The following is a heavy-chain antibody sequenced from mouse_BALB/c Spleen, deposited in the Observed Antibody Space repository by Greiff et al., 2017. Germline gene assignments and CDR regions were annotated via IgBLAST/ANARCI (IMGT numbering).Heavy chain of an antibody. CDR1: GYTFSSYW. V-gene: IGHV1-9*01. CDR3: ARRLITTALYYFDY. J-gene: IGHJ2*01. CDR2: ILPGSGST. Sequence: QVHVKQSGAELMKPGASVKISCKATGYTFSSYWIEWVKQRPGHGLEWIGEILPGSGSTNYNEKFKGKATFTADTSSNTAYMQLSSLTSEDSAVYYCARRLITTALYYFDYWGQGTTLTVSS. D-gene: IGHD1-2*01.